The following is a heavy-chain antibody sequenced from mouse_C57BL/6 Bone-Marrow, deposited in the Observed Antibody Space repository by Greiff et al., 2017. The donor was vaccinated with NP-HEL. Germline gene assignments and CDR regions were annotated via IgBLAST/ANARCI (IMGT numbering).Heavy chain of an antibody. CDR3: ARWLQGYFDV. D-gene: IGHD2-2*01. V-gene: IGHV1-54*01. J-gene: IGHJ1*03. Sequence: QVQLQQSGAELVRPGTSVKVSCKASGYAFTNYLIEWVKQRPGQGLEWIGVINPGSGGTNYNEKFKGKATLTADKSSSTAYMQLSSLTSEDSAVYFGARWLQGYFDVWGTGTTVTVAS. CDR2: INPGSGGT. CDR1: GYAFTNYL.